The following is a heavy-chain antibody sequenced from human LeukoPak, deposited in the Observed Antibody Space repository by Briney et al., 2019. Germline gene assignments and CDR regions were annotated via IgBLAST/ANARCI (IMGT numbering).Heavy chain of an antibody. D-gene: IGHD2-21*01. J-gene: IGHJ5*02. CDR2: ISSSSSYI. V-gene: IGHV3-21*01. CDR1: GFTFSRYS. Sequence: PGGSLRLSCAASGFTFSRYSLNWVRQAPGKGLEWVSSISSSSSYIYYADSVKGRFTISRDNAKNSLYLQMNSLRAEDTAVYYCARDGLYGGDSPWGQGTLVTVSS. CDR3: ARDGLYGGDSP.